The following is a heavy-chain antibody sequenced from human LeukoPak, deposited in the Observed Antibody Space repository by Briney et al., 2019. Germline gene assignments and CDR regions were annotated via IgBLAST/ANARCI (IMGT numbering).Heavy chain of an antibody. J-gene: IGHJ4*02. CDR2: INHTGST. CDR1: GGSLSGAY. CDR3: ARLKEGIDY. Sequence: PSETLSLTCSVQGGSLSGAYWTWIRQPPGKGLEWIGEINHTGSTNYNPSLKSRVTMSADTPKNQFSLNLTSVTAADTAVYYCARLKEGIDYWGQGTLVTVSS. V-gene: IGHV4-34*01. D-gene: IGHD3-10*01.